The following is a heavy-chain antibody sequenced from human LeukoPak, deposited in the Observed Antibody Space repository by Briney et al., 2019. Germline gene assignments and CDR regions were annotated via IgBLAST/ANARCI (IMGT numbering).Heavy chain of an antibody. V-gene: IGHV1-18*01. J-gene: IGHJ1*01. Sequence: ASVKVSCKASGYTFTSYGISWVRQAPGQGLWWMGWISAYNGNTNYAQKLQGRVTMTTDTSTSTAYMELRSLRSDDTAVYYCARDLDGYNYSDEYFQHWSQGTLVTVSS. CDR3: ARDLDGYNYSDEYFQH. CDR2: ISAYNGNT. CDR1: GYTFTSYG. D-gene: IGHD5-24*01.